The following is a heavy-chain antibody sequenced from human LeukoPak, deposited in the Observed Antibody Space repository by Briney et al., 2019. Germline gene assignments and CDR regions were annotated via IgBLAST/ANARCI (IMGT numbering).Heavy chain of an antibody. D-gene: IGHD4-17*01. Sequence: GGSLRLSCAASGFSLRNYAFYWVRQAPGKGLEWVAAISYDGSRKYFAESLKGRFTISRDNSENTVYLQMNTLSAGDTAVYYCARALYGATSFYYMDVWGKGTTVTVSS. CDR3: ARALYGATSFYYMDV. J-gene: IGHJ6*03. CDR1: GFSLRNYA. V-gene: IGHV3-30-3*01. CDR2: ISYDGSRK.